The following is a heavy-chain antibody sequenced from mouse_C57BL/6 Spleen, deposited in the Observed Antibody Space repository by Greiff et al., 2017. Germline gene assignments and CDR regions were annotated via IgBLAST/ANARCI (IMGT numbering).Heavy chain of an antibody. V-gene: IGHV3-6*01. CDR2: ISYDGSN. CDR1: GYSITSGYY. D-gene: IGHD1-1*01. CDR3: ANGDYYYGSSPFAY. J-gene: IGHJ3*01. Sequence: VQLKESGPGLVKPSQSLSLTCSVTGYSITSGYYWNWIRQSPGNKLEWMGYISYDGSNNYNPSLKNRISITRDTSKNQFFLKLNSVTTEDTATYYCANGDYYYGSSPFAYWGQGTLVTVSA.